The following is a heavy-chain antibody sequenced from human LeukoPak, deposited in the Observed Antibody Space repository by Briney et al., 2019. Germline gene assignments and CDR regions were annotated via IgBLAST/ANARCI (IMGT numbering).Heavy chain of an antibody. CDR1: GFTFSNAW. V-gene: IGHV3-7*01. CDR3: ARGGSYSWFDS. J-gene: IGHJ5*01. CDR2: IKQDGSEK. Sequence: PGGSLRLSCAASGFTFSNAWMSWVRQAPGKGLEWVVAIKQDGSEKYYVDSVKGRFTISRDNAKNSLYLQMNSLRAEDTAVYYCARGGSYSWFDSWGQGTPVTVSS.